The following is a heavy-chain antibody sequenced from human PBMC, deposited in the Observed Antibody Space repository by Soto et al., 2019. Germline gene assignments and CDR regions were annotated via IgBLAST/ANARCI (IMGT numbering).Heavy chain of an antibody. D-gene: IGHD3-10*01. V-gene: IGHV3-11*01. CDR1: GLTFSDHY. Sequence: QVQLVESGGGLVKPGGSLRLCCAASGLTFSDHYMTWIRQAPGKGLEWISYISSSAGTIYSPDSVKGRFTISRATAKISLYLLMTTRRAEATAVYSCARAPYFGSGTYSCCAGDLWGQGTAVTVSS. J-gene: IGHJ6*02. CDR3: ARAPYFGSGTYSCCAGDL. CDR2: ISSSAGTI.